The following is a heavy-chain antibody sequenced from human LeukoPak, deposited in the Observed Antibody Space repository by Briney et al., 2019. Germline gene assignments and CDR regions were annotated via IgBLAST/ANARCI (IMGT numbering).Heavy chain of an antibody. D-gene: IGHD3-22*01. J-gene: IGHJ4*02. V-gene: IGHV3-21*01. CDR1: GFTFSSYS. CDR2: ISSSSSYI. CDR3: ARTYFYYDSSGSVSFFDY. Sequence: GGSLRLSCAASGFTFSSYSMNWVRQAPGKGLEWVSSISSSSSYIYYADSVKGRFTISRDNAKNSLYLQMNSLRAEDTAVYYCARTYFYYDSSGSVSFFDYWGQGTLVTVSS.